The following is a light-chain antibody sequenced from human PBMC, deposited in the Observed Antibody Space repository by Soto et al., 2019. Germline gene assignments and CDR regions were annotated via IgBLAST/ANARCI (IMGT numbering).Light chain of an antibody. CDR2: EVS. CDR1: SSDVGGYNY. V-gene: IGLV2-14*01. J-gene: IGLJ1*01. CDR3: SSYTISSTLV. Sequence: QSALTQPASVSGSPGPSITISCTGTSSDVGGYNYVSWYQQHPGKAPKLMIYEVSNRPSGVSNRFSGSKSGNTASLTISGLQAEDEADYYCSSYTISSTLVFGTGTKLTVL.